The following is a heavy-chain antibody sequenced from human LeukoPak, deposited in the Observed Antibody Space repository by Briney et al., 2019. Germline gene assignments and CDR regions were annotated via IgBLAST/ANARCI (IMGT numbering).Heavy chain of an antibody. J-gene: IGHJ3*01. CDR1: GFTFSSYA. V-gene: IGHV3-30*04. CDR2: ISYDGSNK. Sequence: GRSLRLSCAASGFTFSSYAMHWVRQAPGKGLEWVAVISYDGSNKYYADSVKGRFTISRDNSKNTLYLQMNSLRAEDTAVYYCAREPTRGDWTRNAFDLWGQGTLVTVSS. D-gene: IGHD2-21*02. CDR3: AREPTRGDWTRNAFDL.